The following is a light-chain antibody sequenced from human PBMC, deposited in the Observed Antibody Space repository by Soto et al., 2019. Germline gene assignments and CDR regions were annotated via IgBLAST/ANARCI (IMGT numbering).Light chain of an antibody. CDR2: GAS. CDR1: QGIGNA. Sequence: ALPMTPSPSSLSGSVGGRVTLSCPASQGIGNALGWYQQKPGKPPKVLIYGASNLQSGVPPRFSGSGSGTDFTLAISSLQPEDSATYYCLQDINYPWTFDQGTKVDIK. CDR3: LQDINYPWT. V-gene: IGKV1-6*01. J-gene: IGKJ1*01.